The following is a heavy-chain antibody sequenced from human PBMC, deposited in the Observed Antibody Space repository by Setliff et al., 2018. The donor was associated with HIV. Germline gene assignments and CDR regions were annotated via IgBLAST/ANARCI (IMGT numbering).Heavy chain of an antibody. Sequence: TSETLSLTCSVSGDSISSGDYCSWIRQSPGKGLEWIGEINHSGSSTYYNPSLKSRVTISVDTSKNQFSLKLSSVTAADTAVYYCARLSLASSGSYYPFYYYYYGMDVWGQGTTVTVSS. V-gene: IGHV4-38-2*02. CDR1: GDSISSGDY. J-gene: IGHJ6*02. D-gene: IGHD1-26*01. CDR2: INHSGSST. CDR3: ARLSLASSGSYYPFYYYYYGMDV.